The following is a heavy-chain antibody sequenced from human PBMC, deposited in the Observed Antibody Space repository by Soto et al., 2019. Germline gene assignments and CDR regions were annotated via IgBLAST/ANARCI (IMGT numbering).Heavy chain of an antibody. J-gene: IGHJ6*02. D-gene: IGHD6-6*01. V-gene: IGHV6-1*01. Sequence: SQTLSLTCVISGDSVSSNSAAWNWIRQSPSRGLEWLGRTYYRSKWYNDYAVSVKSRITINPDTSKNQFSLQLNSVTPEDTAVYYCARDRLIAARRGYYYYYGMDVWGQGTTVTVSS. CDR1: GDSVSSNSAA. CDR2: TYYRSKWYN. CDR3: ARDRLIAARRGYYYYYGMDV.